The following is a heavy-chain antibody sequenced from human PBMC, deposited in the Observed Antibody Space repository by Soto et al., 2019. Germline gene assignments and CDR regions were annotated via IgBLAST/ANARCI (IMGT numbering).Heavy chain of an antibody. CDR1: GDSVSNSDYH. D-gene: IGHD1-26*01. J-gene: IGHJ4*02. CDR2: IYYRGSA. CDR3: ARHLGPTGPNY. V-gene: IGHV4-39*01. Sequence: QLQLQESGPGLVKPSETLSLTCTVAGDSVSNSDYHWGWVRQPPGKGLEWIASIYYRGSAYYSPSLRSRVSISFDTSKNQFSLKLTSVTAADTAVYYCARHLGPTGPNYWGQGTLVTVSS.